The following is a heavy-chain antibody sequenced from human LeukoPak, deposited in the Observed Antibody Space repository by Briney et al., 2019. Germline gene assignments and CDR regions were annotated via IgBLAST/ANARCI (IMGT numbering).Heavy chain of an antibody. Sequence: GGSLRLSCAASGFTFSSYSMSWVRQAPGKGLEWVSVIYSGGSTYYADSVKGRFTISRDNSKNTLYLQMNSLRAEDTAVYYCARGGSGYSDPSYWGQGTLVTVSS. CDR2: IYSGGST. CDR3: ARGGSGYSDPSY. D-gene: IGHD3-22*01. V-gene: IGHV3-66*01. J-gene: IGHJ4*02. CDR1: GFTFSSYS.